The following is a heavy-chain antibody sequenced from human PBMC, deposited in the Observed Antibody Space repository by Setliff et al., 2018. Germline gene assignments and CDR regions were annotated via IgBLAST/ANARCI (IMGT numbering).Heavy chain of an antibody. J-gene: IGHJ4*02. CDR3: VRGPGPSVVVAIPFDH. CDR2: MSPVYGIA. D-gene: IGHD5-12*01. V-gene: IGHV1-18*04. CDR1: GYTLSKYY. Sequence: ASVKVSCKASGYTLSKYYMHWVRQAPGQGLEWMGWMSPVYGIANYARKFQGRVTLTADTSTTTAYLELASLRDDDTAVYYCVRGPGPSVVVAIPFDHWGQGSLVTVSS.